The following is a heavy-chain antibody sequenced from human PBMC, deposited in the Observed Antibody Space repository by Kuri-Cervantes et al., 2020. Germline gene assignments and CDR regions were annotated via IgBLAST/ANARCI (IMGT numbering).Heavy chain of an antibody. J-gene: IGHJ3*02. CDR2: IYYSGST. CDR3: ARAVEGYDAFDI. CDR1: GGSISSGGYY. V-gene: IGHV4-31*03. Sequence: SETLSLTCTVSGGSISSGGYYWSWIRQHPGKGLEWIGYIYYSGSTYYNPSLKGRVTISVDTSKNQFSLKLSSVTAADTAVYYCARAVEGYDAFDIWGQGTMVTVSS. D-gene: IGHD2-15*01.